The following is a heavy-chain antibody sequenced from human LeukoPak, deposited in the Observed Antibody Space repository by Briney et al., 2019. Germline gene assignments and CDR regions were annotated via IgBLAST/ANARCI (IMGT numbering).Heavy chain of an antibody. J-gene: IGHJ5*02. CDR1: SGSIGSIAYY. Sequence: PSETLSLTCSVSSGSIGSIAYYWTWIRQPPGKGLEWIGSVYYSGSTFYRPSLKSRVTISVATSKNQFSLKLSSVTAADTAVYYCARHRTGSYPVGFDPWGQGTLVIVSS. V-gene: IGHV4-39*01. CDR2: VYYSGST. D-gene: IGHD1-26*01. CDR3: ARHRTGSYPVGFDP.